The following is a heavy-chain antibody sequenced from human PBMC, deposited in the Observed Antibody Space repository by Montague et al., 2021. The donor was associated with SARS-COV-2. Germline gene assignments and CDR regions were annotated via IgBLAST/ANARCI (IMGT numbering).Heavy chain of an antibody. CDR3: ARGFDL. CDR1: GGSISSSNW. V-gene: IGHV4-4*02. Sequence: SETLSLTCAVSGGSISSSNWWSWVRQPPGKGLEWIGYIYYSGSTNYNPSLKSRVTISVDTSKNQFSLKLSSVTAADTAVYYCARGFDLWGRGTLVTVSS. J-gene: IGHJ2*01. CDR2: IYYSGST.